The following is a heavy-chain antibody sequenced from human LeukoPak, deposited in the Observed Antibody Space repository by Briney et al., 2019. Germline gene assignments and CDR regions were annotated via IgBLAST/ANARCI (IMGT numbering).Heavy chain of an antibody. J-gene: IGHJ4*02. CDR1: GFTFSSYS. Sequence: GGSLRLSCAASGFTFSSYSMNWVRQAPGKGLEWVSYISSSSSTIYYADSVKGRLTISRDNAKNSLYLQMNSLRAEDTAVYYCARDGTPYYYDSSGYYGLDYWGQGTLVTVSS. D-gene: IGHD3-22*01. CDR2: ISSSSSTI. V-gene: IGHV3-48*01. CDR3: ARDGTPYYYDSSGYYGLDY.